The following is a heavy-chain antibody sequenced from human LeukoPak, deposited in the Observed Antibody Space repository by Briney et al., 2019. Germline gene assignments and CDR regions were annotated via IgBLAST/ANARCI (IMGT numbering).Heavy chain of an antibody. D-gene: IGHD1-26*01. CDR3: ARAGIVGAATESPFVN. CDR2: ISSSGTSI. CDR1: GFTFSDYY. J-gene: IGHJ4*02. Sequence: HGGSLRLSCAASGFTFSDYYMSWIRQAPGKGLEWVAYISSSGTSIYSADSVKGRFTISRDNAKNSLYLQMNSLRAGDTAVYFCARAGIVGAATESPFVNWGQGTLVTVSS. V-gene: IGHV3-11*01.